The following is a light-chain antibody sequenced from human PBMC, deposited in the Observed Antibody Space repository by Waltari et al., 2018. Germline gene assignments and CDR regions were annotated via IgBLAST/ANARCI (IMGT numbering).Light chain of an antibody. V-gene: IGKV3-11*01. CDR2: DAS. J-gene: IGKJ2*01. CDR3: QQRSSWTPHT. Sequence: EILLTQSPATLSLSPGETATLSCRASQSVGTYLAWYQQKPGQSPRLLIYDASNRATGIPARFRGSGSGTEFTLTISSLEAEDFAVYYCQQRSSWTPHTFGQGARLEIK. CDR1: QSVGTY.